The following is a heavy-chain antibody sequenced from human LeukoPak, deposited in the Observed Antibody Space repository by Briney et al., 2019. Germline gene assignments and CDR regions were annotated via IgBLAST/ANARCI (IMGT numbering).Heavy chain of an antibody. CDR3: ARDDGCCSYKYQLGAFDI. J-gene: IGHJ3*02. CDR2: IIPIFGPT. Sequence: SMKVSCKASGGTFSSYGVSWVRQAPRQGLEWVGSIIPIFGPTNYAQKFQGRVTITADESTGTAYMELSSLRAEDTAMYYCARDDGCCSYKYQLGAFDIWGQGTMVTVSS. CDR1: GGTFSSYG. D-gene: IGHD1-1*01. V-gene: IGHV1-69*13.